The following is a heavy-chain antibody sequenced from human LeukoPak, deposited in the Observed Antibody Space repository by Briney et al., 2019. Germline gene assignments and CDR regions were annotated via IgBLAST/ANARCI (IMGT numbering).Heavy chain of an antibody. CDR3: ARGGDIVVVPAAMRYFDY. V-gene: IGHV1-69*13. CDR2: IIPIFGTA. D-gene: IGHD2-2*01. CDR1: GYTFTSYA. Sequence: SVKVSCKASGYTFTSYAISWVRQAPGQGLEWMGGIIPIFGTANYAQKFQGRVTITADESTSTAYMELSSLRSEDTAVYCCARGGDIVVVPAAMRYFDYWGQGTLVTVSS. J-gene: IGHJ4*02.